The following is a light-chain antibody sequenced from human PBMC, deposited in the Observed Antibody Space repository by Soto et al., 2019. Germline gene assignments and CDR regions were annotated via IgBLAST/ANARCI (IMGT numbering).Light chain of an antibody. CDR3: QQYGSSPVT. V-gene: IGKV3D-20*01. J-gene: IGKJ4*01. CDR1: QSVASSS. Sequence: EIVLTQSQATLSVSPGERATLSCGASQSVASSSLAWYQERPGLAPRLLIYDSFSRAAGIPDRFSGSGSGTDFTLTISRLEPEDFAVYFCQQYGSSPVTFGGGTKVEIK. CDR2: DSF.